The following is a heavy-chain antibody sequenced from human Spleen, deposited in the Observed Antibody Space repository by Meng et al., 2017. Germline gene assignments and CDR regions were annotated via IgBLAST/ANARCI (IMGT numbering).Heavy chain of an antibody. CDR1: GFTFSSYA. V-gene: IGHV3-23*01. D-gene: IGHD3-10*01. CDR2: ISGSGGST. CDR3: AKDGASELLWFGELFSRDAFDI. J-gene: IGHJ3*02. Sequence: GGSLRLSCAASGFTFSSYAMSWVRQAPGKGLEWVSAISGSGGSTYYADSVKGRFTISRDHSKNTLYLQMNSLRAEDTAVYYCAKDGASELLWFGELFSRDAFDIWGQGTMVTVSS.